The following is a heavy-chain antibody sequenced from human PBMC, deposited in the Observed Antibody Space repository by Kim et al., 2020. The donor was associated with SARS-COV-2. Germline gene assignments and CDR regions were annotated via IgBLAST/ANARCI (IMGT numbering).Heavy chain of an antibody. J-gene: IGHJ3*02. CDR2: ISAYNGNT. Sequence: ASVKVSCKASGYTFTSYGISWVRQAPGQGLEWMGWISAYNGNTNYAQKLQGRVTMTTDTSTSTAYMELRSLRSDDTAVYYCARATFDPWRSAAGADDAFDIWGQGTMVTVSS. CDR3: ARATFDPWRSAAGADDAFDI. V-gene: IGHV1-18*01. D-gene: IGHD6-13*01. CDR1: GYTFTSYG.